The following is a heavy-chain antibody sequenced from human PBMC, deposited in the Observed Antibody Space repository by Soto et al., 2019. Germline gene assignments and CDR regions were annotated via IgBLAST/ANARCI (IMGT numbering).Heavy chain of an antibody. CDR1: GFTFSDHY. Sequence: EVQLVESGGVLVQPGGSLRLSCAASGFTFSDHYMDWVRQAPGKGLEWVGRTRNQANSYTTEYAASVEGRFTISRDDSRNSLYLQMNSLKSDGTAVYSCVRAPGDSYGYRYFEHRGRGTLVTVSS. CDR2: TRNQANSYTT. J-gene: IGHJ4*02. D-gene: IGHD5-18*01. CDR3: VRAPGDSYGYRYFEH. V-gene: IGHV3-72*01.